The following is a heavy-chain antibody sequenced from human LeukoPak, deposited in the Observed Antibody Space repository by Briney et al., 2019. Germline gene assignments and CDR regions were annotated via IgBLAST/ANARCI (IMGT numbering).Heavy chain of an antibody. CDR1: GFTFSSYA. V-gene: IGHV3-23*01. D-gene: IGHD1-26*01. CDR2: IGGSGGST. Sequence: PGGSLRLSCAASGFTFSSYAMSWVRQAPGKGLEWVSGIGGSGGSTYYADSVKGRFTISRDDSKNTLYLQMNSLRGEDTAVYYCAKAVSGSYSFDYWGQGTLVTVSS. J-gene: IGHJ4*02. CDR3: AKAVSGSYSFDY.